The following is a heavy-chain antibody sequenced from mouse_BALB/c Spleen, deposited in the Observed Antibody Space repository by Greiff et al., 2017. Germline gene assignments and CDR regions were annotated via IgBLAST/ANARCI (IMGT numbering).Heavy chain of an antibody. CDR1: GYTFTDYA. V-gene: IGHV1S137*01. CDR2: ISTYYGDA. J-gene: IGHJ4*01. Sequence: QVQLKESGAELVRPGVSVKISCKGSGYTFTDYAMHWVKQSHAKSLEWIGVISTYYGDASYNQKFKGKATMTVDKSSSTAYMELARLTSEDSAIYYCAICYDKDYYAMDYWGQGTSVTVSS. CDR3: AICYDKDYYAMDY. D-gene: IGHD2-12*01.